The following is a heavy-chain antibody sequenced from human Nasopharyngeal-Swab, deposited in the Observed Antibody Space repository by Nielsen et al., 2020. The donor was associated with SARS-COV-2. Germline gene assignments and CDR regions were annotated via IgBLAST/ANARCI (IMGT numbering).Heavy chain of an antibody. V-gene: IGHV3-21*01. Sequence: WIRQPTGKGLEWVSSISSSSSYIYYADSVKGRFTISRDNAKNSLYLQMNSLRAEDTAVYYCARHRFGIAVADSDYWGQGTLVTVSS. J-gene: IGHJ4*02. CDR3: ARHRFGIAVADSDY. D-gene: IGHD6-19*01. CDR2: ISSSSSYI.